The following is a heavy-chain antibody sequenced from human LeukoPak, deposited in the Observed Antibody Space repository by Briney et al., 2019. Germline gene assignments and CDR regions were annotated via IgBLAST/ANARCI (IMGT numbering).Heavy chain of an antibody. D-gene: IGHD6-13*01. J-gene: IGHJ4*02. Sequence: PGGFLRLSCAASGFTVSSNYMSWVRQAPGKGLEWVSVIYSGGSTYYADSVKGRFTISRDNSKNTLYLQMNSLRAEDTAVYYCARDPSPAGIAAAGLWGQGTLVTVSS. CDR3: ARDPSPAGIAAAGL. CDR2: IYSGGST. CDR1: GFTVSSNY. V-gene: IGHV3-66*02.